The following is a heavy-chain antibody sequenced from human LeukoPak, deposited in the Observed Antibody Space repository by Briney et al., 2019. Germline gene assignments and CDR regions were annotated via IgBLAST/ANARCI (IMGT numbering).Heavy chain of an antibody. V-gene: IGHV3-30-3*01. J-gene: IGHJ5*02. D-gene: IGHD3-3*01. Sequence: PGGSLRLSCAASGFTFSSYAMHWVRQAPGKGLEWVAVISYDGSNKYYADSVKGRFTISRDNSKDTLYLQMNSLRAEDTAVYYCARAGLTIFPNWFDPWGQGTLVTVSS. CDR2: ISYDGSNK. CDR3: ARAGLTIFPNWFDP. CDR1: GFTFSSYA.